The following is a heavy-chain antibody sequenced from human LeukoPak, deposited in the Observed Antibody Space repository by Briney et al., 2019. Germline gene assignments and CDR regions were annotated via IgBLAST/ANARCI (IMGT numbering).Heavy chain of an antibody. V-gene: IGHV4-34*01. Sequence: SETLSLTCTVSGGSISSYYWSWIRQPPGKGLEWIGEINHSGSTNYNPSLKSRVTISVDTSKNQFSLKLSSVTAADTAVYYCARGQRYSSGWYGWYYFDYWGQGTLVTVSS. J-gene: IGHJ4*02. CDR3: ARGQRYSSGWYGWYYFDY. CDR1: GGSISSYY. D-gene: IGHD6-19*01. CDR2: INHSGST.